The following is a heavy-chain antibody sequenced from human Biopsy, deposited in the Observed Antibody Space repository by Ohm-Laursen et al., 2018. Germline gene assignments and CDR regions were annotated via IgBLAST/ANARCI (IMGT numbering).Heavy chain of an antibody. J-gene: IGHJ4*02. Sequence: TLSLTCTVSGASITSYYWSWIRQPAGKGLEWIGHTYKGGNTNHNPSLKSRVSMSVDTSKNQLSLTLRSVTAADTAVYYCAAYYYDSSGYFYAFHYWGQGTLVTVSS. CDR3: AAYYYDSSGYFYAFHY. D-gene: IGHD3-22*01. CDR2: TYKGGNT. CDR1: GASITSYY. V-gene: IGHV4-4*07.